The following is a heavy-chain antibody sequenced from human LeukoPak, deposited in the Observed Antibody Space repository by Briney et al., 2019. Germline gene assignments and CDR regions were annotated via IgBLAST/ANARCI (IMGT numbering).Heavy chain of an antibody. Sequence: GASVKVSCKASGYTFSTYYMHWVRQAPGQGLEWMGIINFSGGTTSFAQKFQGRVTMTRDMSTGTVYMELSSLKSEDTAVYYCATWARHDYYDSSGYPDFWGQGTLVSVSS. J-gene: IGHJ4*02. CDR2: INFSGGTT. CDR1: GYTFSTYY. CDR3: ATWARHDYYDSSGYPDF. D-gene: IGHD3-22*01. V-gene: IGHV1-46*01.